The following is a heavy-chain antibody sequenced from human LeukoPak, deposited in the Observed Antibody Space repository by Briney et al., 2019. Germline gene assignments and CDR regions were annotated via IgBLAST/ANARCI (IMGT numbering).Heavy chain of an antibody. CDR1: GGFSSRYY. V-gene: IGHV4-59*12. CDR3: ARIDPLGFFDQ. CDR2: IFCSGHS. J-gene: IGHJ4*02. Sequence: PSETLSLACSVSGGFSSRYYWSWVRQPLGKGLEWLGHIFCSGHSNYNASLTSRIRMSVDTSKAQFSLELASVTAADTAVYYCARIDPLGFFDQWGPGILVTVSS. D-gene: IGHD6-25*01.